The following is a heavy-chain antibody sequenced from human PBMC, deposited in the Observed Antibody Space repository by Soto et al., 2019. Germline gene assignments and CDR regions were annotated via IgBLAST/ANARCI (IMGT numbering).Heavy chain of an antibody. CDR2: ISSSSSYI. V-gene: IGHV3-21*01. J-gene: IGHJ3*02. Sequence: GGSLRLSCAASGFTFSSYSMNWVRQAPGKGLEWVSSISSSSSYIYYADSVKGRFTISRDNAKNSLYLKMNSMRAEDMAVYSCASEPPVDDGSAAFDIRGQGKSVT. CDR1: GFTFSSYS. D-gene: IGHD4-17*01. CDR3: ASEPPVDDGSAAFDI.